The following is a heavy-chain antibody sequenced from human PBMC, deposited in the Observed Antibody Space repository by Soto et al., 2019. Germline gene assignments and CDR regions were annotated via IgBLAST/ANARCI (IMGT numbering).Heavy chain of an antibody. Sequence: QLQLQESGSGLVKPSQTLSLTCAVSGGSISSGGYSWSWIRQPPGKGLEWIGYIYHSGSTYYNPSLKSRVXXXVXXSKKQFSLKLSSVTAADTAVYYCARAMTTVTTLDYWGQGTLVTVSS. V-gene: IGHV4-30-2*01. CDR3: ARAMTTVTTLDY. D-gene: IGHD4-17*01. CDR1: GGSISSGGYS. CDR2: IYHSGST. J-gene: IGHJ4*02.